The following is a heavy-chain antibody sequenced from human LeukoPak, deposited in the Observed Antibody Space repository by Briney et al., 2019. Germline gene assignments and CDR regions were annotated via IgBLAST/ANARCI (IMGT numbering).Heavy chain of an antibody. Sequence: KPSETLSLTCTVSGGSISSYYWNWIRQPPGKGLEWIGYIYYSGTTNCNPSLKGRLTMSVDTSKNQFSLKVSSVTAADTAVYYCARGTMAAAGKGVDYWGQGTLVTVSS. D-gene: IGHD6-13*01. CDR2: IYYSGTT. J-gene: IGHJ4*02. CDR1: GGSISSYY. CDR3: ARGTMAAAGKGVDY. V-gene: IGHV4-59*01.